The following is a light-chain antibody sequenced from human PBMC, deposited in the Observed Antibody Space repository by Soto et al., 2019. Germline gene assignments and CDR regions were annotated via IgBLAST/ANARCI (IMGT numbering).Light chain of an antibody. CDR2: AAS. V-gene: IGKV1-39*01. CDR1: QSISSY. Sequence: IQMTQSPSSLSASVGDRVTSTCRASQSISSYLNWYQQKPGKAPKLLIYAASSLQSGVPSRFSGSGSGTDFTLTISSLQPEDFATYYCQQSYSTPLFGPGTKVDI. CDR3: QQSYSTPL. J-gene: IGKJ3*01.